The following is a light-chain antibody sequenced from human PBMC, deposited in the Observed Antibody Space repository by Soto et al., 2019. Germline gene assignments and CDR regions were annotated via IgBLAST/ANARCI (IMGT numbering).Light chain of an antibody. J-gene: IGKJ1*01. V-gene: IGKV1-8*01. CDR1: QGISSY. CDR2: AAS. CDR3: QQYNNWPLWT. Sequence: AIRMTQSPSSFSASTGDRVTITCRASQGISSYLAWYQQKPGKAPKLLIYAASTLQSGVPSRFSGSGSGTDFTLTISCLQSEDFATYYCQQYNNWPLWTFGHGTKVEIK.